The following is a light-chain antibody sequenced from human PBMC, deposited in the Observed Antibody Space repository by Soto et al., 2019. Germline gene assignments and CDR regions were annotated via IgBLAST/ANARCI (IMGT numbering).Light chain of an antibody. CDR2: DVS. CDR1: SSDVGGYNY. Sequence: QSVLTQPPSASGSPGQSVTISCTGTSSDVGGYNYVSWYHQRPGKAPKLMIYDVSKRPSGVPDRFSGSKSGNTASQTVSVPQADDEAYYYCSLYAGSNNYVFGTGTKLTVL. CDR3: SLYAGSNNYV. J-gene: IGLJ1*01. V-gene: IGLV2-8*01.